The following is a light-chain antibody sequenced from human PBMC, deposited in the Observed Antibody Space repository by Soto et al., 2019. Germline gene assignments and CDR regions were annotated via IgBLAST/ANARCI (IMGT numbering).Light chain of an antibody. V-gene: IGKV3-15*01. CDR2: GAS. Sequence: EIVMTQSPATLSVSPGERATVSCRASQSVSSNLAWYQQKPGQAPRLLIYGASTRATGIPARFSGSGSGTEFTLTIGSRQSEDFAVYYCQQYNNWPRTFGKGTKMEIK. CDR1: QSVSSN. J-gene: IGKJ2*01. CDR3: QQYNNWPRT.